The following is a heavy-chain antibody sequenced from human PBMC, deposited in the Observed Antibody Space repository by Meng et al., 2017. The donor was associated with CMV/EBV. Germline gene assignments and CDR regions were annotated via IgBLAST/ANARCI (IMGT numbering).Heavy chain of an antibody. J-gene: IGHJ4*02. V-gene: IGHV3-53*01. D-gene: IGHD6-6*01. CDR2: IYSGGST. CDR1: GFTVSSNY. CDR3: ARAQSSDFDY. Sequence: GESLKISCAASGFTVSSNYMSWVRQAPGKGLEWVSVIYSGGSTYYADSVKGRFTISRDNSKNTLYLQMNSLRAEDTAVYYCARAQSSDFDYWGQGTLVTVSS.